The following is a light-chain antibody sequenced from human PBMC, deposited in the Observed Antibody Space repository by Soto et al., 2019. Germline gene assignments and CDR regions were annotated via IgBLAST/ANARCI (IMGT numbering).Light chain of an antibody. J-gene: IGLJ3*02. CDR2: EVT. CDR1: SNDVGRYNF. CDR3: SSYTTVGAWV. Sequence: QSVLTQPASVSGSPGQSITISCTGTSNDVGRYNFVSWYQQHPGTAPKPMIFEVTNRPSGISDRFSGSKSGNTASLTISGLQAEDEADYYCSSYTTVGAWVFGGGTKVTVL. V-gene: IGLV2-14*01.